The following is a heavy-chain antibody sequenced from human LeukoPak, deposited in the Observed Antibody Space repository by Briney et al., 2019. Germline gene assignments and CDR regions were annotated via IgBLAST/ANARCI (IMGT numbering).Heavy chain of an antibody. V-gene: IGHV3-30*02. CDR1: GFTFSSYG. J-gene: IGHJ4*02. CDR2: IRYDGSNK. CDR3: ATTSGFYGSGSFDY. Sequence: GGSLRLSCAASGFTFSSYGMHWVRQAPGKGLEWVAFIRYDGSNKYYADSVKGRFTISRDNSKNTLYLQMNSLRAEDTAVHHCATTSGFYGSGSFDYWGQGTLVTVSS. D-gene: IGHD3-10*01.